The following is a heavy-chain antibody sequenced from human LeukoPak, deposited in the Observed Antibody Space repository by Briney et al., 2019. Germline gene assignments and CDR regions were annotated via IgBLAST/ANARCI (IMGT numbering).Heavy chain of an antibody. J-gene: IGHJ4*02. CDR2: ISSSGTSI. D-gene: IGHD2-21*01. CDR3: AREAASCGGDCLDF. V-gene: IGHV3-48*03. CDR1: GFTFSDYE. Sequence: GGSLRLSCSVSGFTFSDYEVNWVRQAPGKGLEWISYISSSGTSIYYANSVKGRFTVSRDNAKNTVHLQMNTLRAEDTALYYCAREAASCGGDCLDFWGQGTLVTLSS.